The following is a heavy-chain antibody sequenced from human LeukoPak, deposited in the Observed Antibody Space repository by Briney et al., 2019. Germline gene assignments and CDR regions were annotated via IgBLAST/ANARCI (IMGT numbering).Heavy chain of an antibody. V-gene: IGHV1-18*01. CDR1: GYTFSTYV. CDR3: ARESRGMTGSFDY. Sequence: GASVKVSCKSSGYTFSTYVISWVRQAPGQGPEWMGWSSTNGGTKYAQKVQGRVTMTTDTSTSTVYMELGSLRSDDSAVYYCARESRGMTGSFDYWGQGTLVTVSS. J-gene: IGHJ4*02. CDR2: SSTNGGT.